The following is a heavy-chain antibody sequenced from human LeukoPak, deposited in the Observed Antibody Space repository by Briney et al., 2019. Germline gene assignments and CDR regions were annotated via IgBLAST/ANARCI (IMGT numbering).Heavy chain of an antibody. CDR1: GFTFDDYA. V-gene: IGHV3-43*02. CDR3: AKARRRATSYFDY. J-gene: IGHJ4*02. CDR2: ISGDGGST. Sequence: GGSLRLSCAASGFTFDDYAMHWVRQAPGKGLEWVSLISGDGGSTYYADSVKGRFTISRDNSKNSLYLQMNSLRTEDTPLYYCAKARRRATSYFDYWGQGTLVTVSS.